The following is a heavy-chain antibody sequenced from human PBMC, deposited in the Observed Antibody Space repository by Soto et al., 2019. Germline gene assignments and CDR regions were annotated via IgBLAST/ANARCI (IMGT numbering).Heavy chain of an antibody. Sequence: PSETLSLTCTVSGDSISTYYWSWIRQAPGKGPELVGYIYHTVNTNYNPALKSRVTISMDTSKNQLSLQLSSVTAADTAIYYCARLQYTVVTALDIWGQGTMVTVSS. CDR3: ARLQYTVVTALDI. D-gene: IGHD2-15*01. V-gene: IGHV4-59*01. CDR2: IYHTVNT. J-gene: IGHJ3*02. CDR1: GDSISTYY.